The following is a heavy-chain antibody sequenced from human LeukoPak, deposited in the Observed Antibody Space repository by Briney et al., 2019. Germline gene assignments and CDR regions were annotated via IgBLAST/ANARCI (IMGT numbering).Heavy chain of an antibody. V-gene: IGHV1-69*04. CDR2: IIPILGIA. CDR1: GGTFSRYA. D-gene: IGHD6-19*01. CDR3: ARDDWAALGIAVAGHGSLVDY. J-gene: IGHJ4*02. Sequence: ASVKVCCKASGGTFSRYAISWVRQAPGQGLEWMGRIIPILGIANYAQKFQGRVTITADKSTSTAYMELSSLRSEDTAVYYCARDDWAALGIAVAGHGSLVDYWGQGTLVTVSS.